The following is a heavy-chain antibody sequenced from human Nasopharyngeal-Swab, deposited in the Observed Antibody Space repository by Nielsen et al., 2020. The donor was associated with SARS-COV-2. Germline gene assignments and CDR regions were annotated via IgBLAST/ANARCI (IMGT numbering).Heavy chain of an antibody. CDR2: ISYDGSNK. D-gene: IGHD2-2*01. J-gene: IGHJ6*02. CDR3: ARDRSSLVPAAIWNYYYYGMDV. V-gene: IGHV3-30-3*01. Sequence: WIRQPPGKGLEWVAVISYDGSNKYYADSVKGRFTISRDNSKNTLYLQMNSLRAEDTAVYYCARDRSSLVPAAIWNYYYYGMDVWGQGTTVTVSS.